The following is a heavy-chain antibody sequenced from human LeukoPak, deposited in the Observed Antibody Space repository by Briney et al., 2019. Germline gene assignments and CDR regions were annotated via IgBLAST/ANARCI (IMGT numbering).Heavy chain of an antibody. CDR3: ARDKIVGATNFDY. CDR1: GFTFSSYW. Sequence: GGSLRLSCTASGFTFSSYWMSWVRQTPGKGLEWVANIKQDGGEKYYVDSVKGRFTISRDNAKNSLYLQMNSLRAEDTAVYYCARDKIVGATNFDYWGQGTLVTVSS. V-gene: IGHV3-7*03. CDR2: IKQDGGEK. D-gene: IGHD1-26*01. J-gene: IGHJ4*02.